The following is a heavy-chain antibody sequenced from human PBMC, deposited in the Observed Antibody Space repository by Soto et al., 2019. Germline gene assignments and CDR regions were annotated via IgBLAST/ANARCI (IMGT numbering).Heavy chain of an antibody. D-gene: IGHD6-13*01. CDR2: IYYSGST. J-gene: IGHJ6*02. V-gene: IGHV4-31*03. CDR3: ARGIAAAAEDYYYYGMDV. Sequence: QVQLQESGPGLVKPSQTLSLTCTVSGGSISSGGYYWSWIRQHPGKGLEWIGYIYYSGSTYYNPYRKSRVTISVDTSKNQFSLKLSSVTAADTAVYYCARGIAAAAEDYYYYGMDVWGQGTTVTVSS. CDR1: GGSISSGGYY.